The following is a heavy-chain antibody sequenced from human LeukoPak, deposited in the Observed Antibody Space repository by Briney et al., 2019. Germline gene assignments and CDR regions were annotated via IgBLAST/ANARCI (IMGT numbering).Heavy chain of an antibody. CDR1: GGSFSGYY. CDR3: ARGNIVATIGRAFDI. CDR2: INHSGST. Sequence: SETLSLTCAVYGGSFSGYYWSWIRQPPGKGLEWIGEINHSGSTNYNPSLKSRVTISVDTSKNQFSLKLSSVTAADTAVNYCARGNIVATIGRAFDIWGQGTMVTVSS. V-gene: IGHV4-34*01. D-gene: IGHD5-12*01. J-gene: IGHJ3*02.